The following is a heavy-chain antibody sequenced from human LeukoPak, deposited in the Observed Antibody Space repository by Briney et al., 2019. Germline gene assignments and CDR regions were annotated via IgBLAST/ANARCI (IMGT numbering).Heavy chain of an antibody. CDR2: ISGSGGST. CDR1: GFTFSTYG. D-gene: IGHD6-25*01. Sequence: GGTLRLSCAASGFTFSTYGMSWVRQAPGKGLEWVSAISGSGGSTYYADSVKGRFTISRDNSKNTLYLQMNSLRAEDTAVYYCAKTQGGGNYYYYYYMDVWGKGTSVTISS. J-gene: IGHJ6*03. CDR3: AKTQGGGNYYYYYYMDV. V-gene: IGHV3-23*01.